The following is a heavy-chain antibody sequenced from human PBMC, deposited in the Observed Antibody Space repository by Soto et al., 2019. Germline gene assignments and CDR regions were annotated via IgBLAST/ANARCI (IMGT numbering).Heavy chain of an antibody. D-gene: IGHD3-3*01. J-gene: IGHJ4*02. CDR2: INHSGST. V-gene: IGHV4-34*01. CDR3: ARGKSGYSRAFDY. Sequence: QVQLQQWGAGLLRPSETLSLTCAVYGGSFSGHYWGWIRQPPGKGLEWIGEINHSGSTNYNPSLKSRVPTSVDTSKNQFSLKLSSVTAADTAVYYCARGKSGYSRAFDYWGQGTLVTVSS. CDR1: GGSFSGHY.